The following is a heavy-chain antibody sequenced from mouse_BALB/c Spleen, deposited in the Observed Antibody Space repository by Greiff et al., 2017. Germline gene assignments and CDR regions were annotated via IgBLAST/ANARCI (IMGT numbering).Heavy chain of an antibody. CDR1: GFTFSSFG. Sequence: EVQRVESGGGLVQPGGSRKLSCAASGFTFSSFGMHWVRQAPEKGLEWVAYISSGSSTIYYADTVKGRFTISRDNPKNTLFLQMTSLRSEDTAMYYCARKDSSAVFAYWGQGTLVTVSA. CDR2: ISSGSSTI. V-gene: IGHV5-17*02. J-gene: IGHJ3*01. CDR3: ARKDSSAVFAY. D-gene: IGHD3-2*01.